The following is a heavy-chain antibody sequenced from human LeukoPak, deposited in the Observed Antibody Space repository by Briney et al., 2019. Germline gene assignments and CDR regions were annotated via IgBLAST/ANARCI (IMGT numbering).Heavy chain of an antibody. Sequence: PGGSLRLSCAASGFTFSSQWMSWVRQAPGKGLEWVSGISPSADIKYYADSVKGRFTISRDNSKNMLYLEVISLTADDTAVYYCAKDDAWLRFGEWSQGTLVTVSS. CDR3: AKDDAWLRFGE. D-gene: IGHD3-10*01. CDR2: ISPSADIK. V-gene: IGHV3-23*01. J-gene: IGHJ4*02. CDR1: GFTFSSQW.